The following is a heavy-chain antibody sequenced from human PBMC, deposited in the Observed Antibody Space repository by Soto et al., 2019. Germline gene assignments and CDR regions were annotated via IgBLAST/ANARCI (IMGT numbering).Heavy chain of an antibody. J-gene: IGHJ4*02. V-gene: IGHV3-30-3*01. D-gene: IGHD4-17*01. CDR1: GFTFSSYA. CDR3: ARDARLYGDYSYFDD. Sequence: QVQLVESGGGVVQPGRSLRLSCAASGFTFSSYAMHWVRQAPGKGLEWVAVISYDGSNKYYADSVKGRFTISRDNSKNALYLHMSSLRAEDTAVYYCARDARLYGDYSYFDDWGQGTLVTVSS. CDR2: ISYDGSNK.